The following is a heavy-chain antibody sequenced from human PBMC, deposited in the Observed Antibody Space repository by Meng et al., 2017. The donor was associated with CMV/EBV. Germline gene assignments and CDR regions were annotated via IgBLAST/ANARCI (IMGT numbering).Heavy chain of an antibody. CDR2: ISYDGSNK. J-gene: IGHJ4*02. CDR1: GFTFSSYA. V-gene: IGHV3-30-3*01. D-gene: IGHD6-19*01. Sequence: QGQLVGTGGGLVQPGRSLRLSCAASGFTFSSYAMHWVRQAPGKGLEWVAVISYDGSNKYYADSVKGRFTISRDNSKNTLYLQMNSLRAEDTAVYYCARGSVAGFDYWGQGTLVTVSS. CDR3: ARGSVAGFDY.